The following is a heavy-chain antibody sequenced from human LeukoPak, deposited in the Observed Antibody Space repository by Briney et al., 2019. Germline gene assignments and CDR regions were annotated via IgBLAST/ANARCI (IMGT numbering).Heavy chain of an antibody. V-gene: IGHV3-23*01. CDR1: GFSFNNYW. CDR3: AKEPTSRGSGRGYFDL. J-gene: IGHJ2*01. Sequence: GGSLRLSCAASGFSFNNYWMSWVRQAPGKGLEWVSAISPSGGSTYYPDSVKGRFTISRDNSKNTLYLQVNSLRAEDTAVYFCAKEPTSRGSGRGYFDLWGRGTLVTVPS. CDR2: ISPSGGST. D-gene: IGHD6-19*01.